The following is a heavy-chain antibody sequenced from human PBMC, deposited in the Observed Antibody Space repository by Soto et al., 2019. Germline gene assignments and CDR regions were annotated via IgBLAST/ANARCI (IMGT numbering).Heavy chain of an antibody. D-gene: IGHD1-1*01. CDR2: IYYSGST. Sequence: PSQTLSLACTVSGDSISRGGYYWRWIRQHPGKGLEWIGYIYYSGSTYYNPSLKSRVTISVDTSKNQFSLKLSSVTAADTAVYYCARTPQLLFDYWGQETLVTVSS. J-gene: IGHJ4*02. V-gene: IGHV4-31*03. CDR1: GDSISRGGYY. CDR3: ARTPQLLFDY.